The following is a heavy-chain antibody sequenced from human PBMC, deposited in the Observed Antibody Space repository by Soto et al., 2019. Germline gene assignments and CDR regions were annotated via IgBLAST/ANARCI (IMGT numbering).Heavy chain of an antibody. CDR1: GGSFSGYY. CDR2: INHSGST. V-gene: IGHV4-34*01. J-gene: IGHJ3*02. Sequence: TLSLTCAVYGGSFSGYYWSWIRQPPGKGLEWIGEINHSGSTNYNPSLKSRVTISVDTSKNQFSLKLSSVTAADTAVYYCARPVGYSYGYDAFDIWGQGTMVTVSS. CDR3: ARPVGYSYGYDAFDI. D-gene: IGHD5-18*01.